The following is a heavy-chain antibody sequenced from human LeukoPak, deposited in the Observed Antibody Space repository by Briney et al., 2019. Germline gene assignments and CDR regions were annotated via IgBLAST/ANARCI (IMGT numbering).Heavy chain of an antibody. CDR1: GGSISSYY. Sequence: SETLSLTCTVSGGSISSYYWSWIRQPAGKGREWIGRIYTSGSTNYNPSLKSRVTMSVDTSKNQFSLKLSSVTAADTAVYYCAREGYSSSSGHWFDPWGQGTLVTVSS. CDR3: AREGYSSSSGHWFDP. D-gene: IGHD6-6*01. J-gene: IGHJ5*02. CDR2: IYTSGST. V-gene: IGHV4-4*07.